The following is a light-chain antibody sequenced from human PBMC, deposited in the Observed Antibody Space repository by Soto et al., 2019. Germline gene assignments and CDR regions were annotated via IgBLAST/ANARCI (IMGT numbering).Light chain of an antibody. CDR2: DVS. Sequence: QSALTQPASVSGSPGQSIAISCTGTSSDVGGYKYVSWYQQYPGKAPKLMIYDVSNRPSGVPDRFSGSKSGNTASLTISGLQSEDEADYYCSSYTSYTSYVFRTGTKLTVL. J-gene: IGLJ1*01. V-gene: IGLV2-14*01. CDR3: SSYTSYTSYV. CDR1: SSDVGGYKY.